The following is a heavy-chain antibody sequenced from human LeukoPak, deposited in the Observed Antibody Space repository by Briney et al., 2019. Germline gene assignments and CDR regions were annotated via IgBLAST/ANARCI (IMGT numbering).Heavy chain of an antibody. CDR1: GGSISSYY. D-gene: IGHD1-26*01. Sequence: PSETLSLTCSVSGGSISSYYWSWIRQPPGKGLEWIGYIYYSGSTNYNPSLKSRVTISVDTSKNQFSLKLSSVTAADTAVYYCARQRSVGATNWLDPWGQGTLVTVSS. J-gene: IGHJ5*02. CDR3: ARQRSVGATNWLDP. CDR2: IYYSGST. V-gene: IGHV4-59*08.